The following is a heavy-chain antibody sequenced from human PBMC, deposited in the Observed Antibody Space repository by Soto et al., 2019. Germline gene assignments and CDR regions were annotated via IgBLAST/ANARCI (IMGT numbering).Heavy chain of an antibody. CDR3: ARDQGSGWIEFFDY. Sequence: QVQLVESGGGVVQPGRSLRLSCAASGFTFSSYGMHWVRQAPGKGLEWVAVIWYDGSNKYYADSVKGRFTISRDNSKNKLYLQMNSLRAEDTAVYYCARDQGSGWIEFFDYWGQGTLVTVSS. V-gene: IGHV3-33*01. D-gene: IGHD6-19*01. CDR1: GFTFSSYG. J-gene: IGHJ4*02. CDR2: IWYDGSNK.